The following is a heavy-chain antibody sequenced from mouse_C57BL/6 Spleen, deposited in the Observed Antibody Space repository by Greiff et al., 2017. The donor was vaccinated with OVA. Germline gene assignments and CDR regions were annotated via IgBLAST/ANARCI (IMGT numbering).Heavy chain of an antibody. J-gene: IGHJ3*01. CDR2: IDPETGGT. D-gene: IGHD1-1*01. Sequence: VKLMESGAELVRPGASVTLSCKASGYTFTDYEMHWVKQTPVHGLEWIGAIDPETGGTAYNQKFKGKAILTADKSSSTAYMELRSLTSEDSAVYYCARGAFIPWFAYWGQGTLVTVSA. CDR1: GYTFTDYE. CDR3: ARGAFIPWFAY. V-gene: IGHV1-15*01.